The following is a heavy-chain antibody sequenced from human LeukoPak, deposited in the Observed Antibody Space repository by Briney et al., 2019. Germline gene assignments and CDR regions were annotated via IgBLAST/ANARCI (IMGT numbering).Heavy chain of an antibody. D-gene: IGHD1-26*01. V-gene: IGHV4-59*01. J-gene: IGHJ5*02. CDR3: ARVPGGWFDP. Sequence: PSETLSLTCTVAGGSISSYYWSWIRQPPGKGLEWIGYIYYSGSTNYNPSLKSRVTISVDTSKNQFSLKLSSVTAADMAVYCCARVPGGWFDPWGQGTLVTVSS. CDR1: GGSISSYY. CDR2: IYYSGST.